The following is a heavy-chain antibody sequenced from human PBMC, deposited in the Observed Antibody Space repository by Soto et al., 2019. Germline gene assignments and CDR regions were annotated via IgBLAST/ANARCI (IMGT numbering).Heavy chain of an antibody. CDR3: AKEFGAMVYFDY. CDR1: GFTFSSYA. J-gene: IGHJ4*02. V-gene: IGHV3-23*01. D-gene: IGHD2-8*01. CDR2: FSGSGGST. Sequence: PGGSLRLSCAASGFTFSSYAMSWVRQTPGKGLEWVSTFSGSGGSTYYADSVKGRFTISRDNSKNTLYLQMNSLRAEDTAVYYCAKEFGAMVYFDYWGQGTLVTVSS.